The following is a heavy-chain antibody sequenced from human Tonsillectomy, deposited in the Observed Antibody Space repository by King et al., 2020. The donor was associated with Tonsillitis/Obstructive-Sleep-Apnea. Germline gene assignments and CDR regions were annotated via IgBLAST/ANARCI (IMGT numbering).Heavy chain of an antibody. Sequence: QLVQSGGGLVQPGGSLRLSCAASGFTFRSYWMSWVRQAPGKGLEWVANRKQDGSEKYYVDSVKGRFTISRDNAKNSLYLQMNSLRAEDTAVYYCARQSSSWYYFDYWGQGTLVTVSS. CDR2: RKQDGSEK. V-gene: IGHV3-7*02. CDR3: ARQSSSWYYFDY. D-gene: IGHD6-13*01. CDR1: GFTFRSYW. J-gene: IGHJ4*02.